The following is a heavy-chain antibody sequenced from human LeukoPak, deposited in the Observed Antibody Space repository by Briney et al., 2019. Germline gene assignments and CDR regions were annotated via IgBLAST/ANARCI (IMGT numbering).Heavy chain of an antibody. CDR3: AKDMAYSSSLAEDY. D-gene: IGHD6-6*01. Sequence: PGRSLRLSCAASGFTFSSYGMHWVRQAPGKGLEWVAVISYDGSNKYYADSVKGRFTISRDNSKNTLYLQMNSLRAEDTAVYYCAKDMAYSSSLAEDYWGQGTLVTVSS. V-gene: IGHV3-30*18. CDR2: ISYDGSNK. J-gene: IGHJ4*02. CDR1: GFTFSSYG.